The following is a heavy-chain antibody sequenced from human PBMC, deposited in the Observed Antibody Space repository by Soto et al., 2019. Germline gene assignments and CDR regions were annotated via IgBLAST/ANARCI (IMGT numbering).Heavy chain of an antibody. CDR1: GGPITSGGYY. CDR3: TTDGGVNAITMIVY. CDR2: IYYSGFT. V-gene: IGHV4-31*03. Sequence: SETLSLTCTVSGGPITSGGYYWSWIRQHPGKGLEWIGYIYYSGFTYYNPSLKSRVTISVDTSKNQFSLKLSSVTAADTAVYYCTTDGGVNAITMIVYWGQGTLVTVSS. J-gene: IGHJ4*02. D-gene: IGHD3-22*01.